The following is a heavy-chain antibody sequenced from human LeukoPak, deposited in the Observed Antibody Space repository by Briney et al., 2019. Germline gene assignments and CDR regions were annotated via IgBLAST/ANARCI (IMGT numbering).Heavy chain of an antibody. J-gene: IGHJ3*02. CDR3: ARDLPYYDFWSGYRTPRSGAADAFDI. CDR1: GGSISSGSYY. D-gene: IGHD3-3*01. V-gene: IGHV4-61*02. Sequence: SETLSLTCTVSGGSISSGSYYWSWIRQPAGKGLEWIGRIYTSGSTNYNPSLKSRVTISVDTSKNQFSLKLSSVTAADTAVYYCARDLPYYDFWSGYRTPRSGAADAFDIWGQGTMATVSS. CDR2: IYTSGST.